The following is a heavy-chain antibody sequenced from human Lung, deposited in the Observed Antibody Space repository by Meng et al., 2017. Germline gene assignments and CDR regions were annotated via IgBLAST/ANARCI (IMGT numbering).Heavy chain of an antibody. J-gene: IGHJ4*02. CDR3: AHIVLYDSDDY. D-gene: IGHD3-22*01. Sequence: QNTWKEAATMFAKTTQRASRSGACAGCSSSTRGVGVGWSRQPPGKSLEWLALIYWDDDKRYSPSLKSRLTITKDTSKNQVVLTMTNMDPVDTTKYYGAHIVLYDSDDYWGQGTLVTVSS. V-gene: IGHV2-5*02. CDR2: IYWDDDK. CDR1: GCSSSTRGVG.